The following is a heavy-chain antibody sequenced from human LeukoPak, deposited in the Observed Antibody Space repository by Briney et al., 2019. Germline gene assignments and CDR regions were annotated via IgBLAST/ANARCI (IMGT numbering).Heavy chain of an antibody. CDR1: GYTLTELS. J-gene: IGHJ6*02. Sequence: ASVKVSCTVSGYTLTELSMHWVRQAPGKGLEWMGGFDPEDGETIYAQKFQGRVTMTEDTSTDTAYMELSSLRSEDTAVYYCATGLLERLHYYYGMDVWGQGTTVTVSS. D-gene: IGHD1-1*01. V-gene: IGHV1-24*01. CDR2: FDPEDGET. CDR3: ATGLLERLHYYYGMDV.